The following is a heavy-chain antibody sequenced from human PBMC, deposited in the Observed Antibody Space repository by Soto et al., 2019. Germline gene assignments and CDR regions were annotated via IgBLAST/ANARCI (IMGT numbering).Heavy chain of an antibody. CDR1: DDSINSDKYY. CDR3: ARGLGDYRTDPFDY. J-gene: IGHJ4*02. Sequence: PSETLSLTCSVSDDSINSDKYYWGWIRQPPGKGLEWIGSIYYRGNAYYNPSLQTRVTISLDTSKSQFSLKLSSVTAADTAVYYCARGLGDYRTDPFDYWGQGTLVTVSS. V-gene: IGHV4-39*07. CDR2: IYYRGNA. D-gene: IGHD4-17*01.